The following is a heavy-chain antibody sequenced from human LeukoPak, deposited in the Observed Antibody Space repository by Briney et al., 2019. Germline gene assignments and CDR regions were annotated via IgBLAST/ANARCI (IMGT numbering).Heavy chain of an antibody. V-gene: IGHV3-33*01. Sequence: GGSLRLSCAASGFTFSNYGMHWVRQAPGKGLEWVALIWFDGRNKFHADSVKGRFTISRDNSKNTLFLQMNSLRAEVTAVYYCAREWGPIAVSGGPGYWGQGALVTVSS. CDR2: IWFDGRNK. J-gene: IGHJ4*02. D-gene: IGHD6-19*01. CDR3: AREWGPIAVSGGPGY. CDR1: GFTFSNYG.